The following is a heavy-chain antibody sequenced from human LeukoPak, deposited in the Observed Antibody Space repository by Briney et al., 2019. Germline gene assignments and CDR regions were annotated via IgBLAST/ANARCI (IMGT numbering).Heavy chain of an antibody. CDR2: IYYSGST. Sequence: SETLSLTCTVSGGSISSYYWSWVRQPPGKGLEWIGYIYYSGSTNYNPSLKSRVTISVDTSKNQFSLKLSSVTAADTAVYHCAKGGYTVTTGFDYWGQGTLVTVSS. CDR1: GGSISSYY. J-gene: IGHJ4*02. V-gene: IGHV4-59*01. CDR3: AKGGYTVTTGFDY. D-gene: IGHD4-11*01.